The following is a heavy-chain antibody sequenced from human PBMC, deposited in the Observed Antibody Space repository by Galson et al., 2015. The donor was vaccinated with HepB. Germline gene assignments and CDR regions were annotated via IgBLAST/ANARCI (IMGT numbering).Heavy chain of an antibody. CDR1: GGTFSSYA. D-gene: IGHD3-10*02. CDR3: ARSLARDVGDLLFWGFDL. J-gene: IGHJ2*01. Sequence: SVKVSCKASGGTFSSYAFNWVRQAPGQGLEWMGRIIPLLGLANYAQKFRGRVTMTADRSTGTAYMELSSLRSEDTAVYYCARSLARDVGDLLFWGFDLWGRGTLVIVSS. V-gene: IGHV1-69*04. CDR2: IIPLLGLA.